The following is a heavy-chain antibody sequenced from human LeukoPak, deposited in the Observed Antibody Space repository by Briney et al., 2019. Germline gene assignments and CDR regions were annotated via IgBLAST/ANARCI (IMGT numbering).Heavy chain of an antibody. J-gene: IGHJ4*02. Sequence: GGSLRLSCAASGFTFTSYAMSWVRQAPGKGLEWVSGISGSGSITYYADAVKGRFTISRDNSKNTLYLQMNSLRAEDTAVYYCAKDFWSGYYPDYWGQGTLVTVSS. CDR3: AKDFWSGYYPDY. CDR1: GFTFTSYA. V-gene: IGHV3-23*01. D-gene: IGHD3-3*01. CDR2: ISGSGSIT.